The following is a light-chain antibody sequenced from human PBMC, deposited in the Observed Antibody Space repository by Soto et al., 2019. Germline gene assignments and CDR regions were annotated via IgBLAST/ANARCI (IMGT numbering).Light chain of an antibody. CDR1: QSVSSTY. Sequence: EIVLTQSPGTLSLSPGERDTLSCRASQSVSSTYVAWYQQKPGQPPSLLIHGASSRAAGIPDRFSGSGSGTDFTLTISRLEPEDFAFYYCQQYGSSPTFGQGTKVEIK. CDR2: GAS. CDR3: QQYGSSPT. V-gene: IGKV3-20*01. J-gene: IGKJ1*01.